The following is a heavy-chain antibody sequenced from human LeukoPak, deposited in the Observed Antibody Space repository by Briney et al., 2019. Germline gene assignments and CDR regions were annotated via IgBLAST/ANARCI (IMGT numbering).Heavy chain of an antibody. CDR3: ARWISSWYGYYFDY. V-gene: IGHV4-31*03. D-gene: IGHD6-13*01. J-gene: IGHJ4*02. CDR2: IYYSGST. Sequence: SETLSLTCTVSGGSISSGGYYWSWIRQHPGKGLEWIGYIYYSGSTYYNPSLKSRVTISVDTSKNQFSLKLSSVTAADTAVYYCARWISSWYGYYFDYWGQGTLVTVSS. CDR1: GGSISSGGYY.